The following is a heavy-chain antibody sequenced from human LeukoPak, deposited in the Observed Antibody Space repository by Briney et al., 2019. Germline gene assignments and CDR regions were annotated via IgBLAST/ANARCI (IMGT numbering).Heavy chain of an antibody. V-gene: IGHV4-38-2*02. CDR2: IYHSGST. CDR1: GYSISSGYY. D-gene: IGHD3-10*01. Sequence: SETLSLTCTVSGYSISSGYYWGWIRQPPGKGLEWIGSIYHSGSTYYNPSLKSRVTISVDTSKNQFSLKLSSVTAADTAVYYCARLVYGSGSYYLDPWGQGTLVTVSS. J-gene: IGHJ5*02. CDR3: ARLVYGSGSYYLDP.